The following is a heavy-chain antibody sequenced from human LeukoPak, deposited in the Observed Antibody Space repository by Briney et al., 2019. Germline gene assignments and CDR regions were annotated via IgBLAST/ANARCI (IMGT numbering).Heavy chain of an antibody. Sequence: PGGSLRLSCAASGFTFSSYGMHWVRQAPGKGLEWVAFIRYDGSNKYYADSVKGRFTISRDNSKNTLYLQMNSLRAEDTAVYYCAKGHPVVIIPAGIDYWGQGTLVTVSS. D-gene: IGHD3-3*01. J-gene: IGHJ4*02. CDR2: IRYDGSNK. CDR1: GFTFSSYG. CDR3: AKGHPVVIIPAGIDY. V-gene: IGHV3-30*02.